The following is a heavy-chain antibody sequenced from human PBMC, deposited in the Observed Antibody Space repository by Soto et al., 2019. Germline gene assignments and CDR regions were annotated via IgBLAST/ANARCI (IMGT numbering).Heavy chain of an antibody. V-gene: IGHV5-10-1*01. CDR3: ARLGYCTGTSCYTFDS. D-gene: IGHD2-2*02. CDR2: INPSDSYT. CDR1: GYSFTSYW. J-gene: IGHJ4*02. Sequence: GESLKISCHGYGYSFTSYWIGWVRQRPGKGLEWMGRINPSDSYTTYSPSFQGHVTISTDKSFSTAYLQWSGLKASDTAMYYCARLGYCTGTSCYTFDSWGQGTLVTVSS.